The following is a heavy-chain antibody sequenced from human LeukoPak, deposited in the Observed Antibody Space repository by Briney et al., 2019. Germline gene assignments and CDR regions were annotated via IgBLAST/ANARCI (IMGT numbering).Heavy chain of an antibody. CDR3: AKSLRYSSGCHHFDY. CDR1: GLIFNNFA. J-gene: IGHJ4*02. V-gene: IGHV3-23*01. D-gene: IGHD6-19*01. CDR2: ISGSGTSP. Sequence: PGGSLRLSCAASGLIFNNFAMSWVRQAPGKGLEWVSGISGSGTSPYYADSVKGRSTISRDNSKNTVYLQMNSLRVEDTAVYYCAKSLRYSSGCHHFDYWGQGTLVTVSS.